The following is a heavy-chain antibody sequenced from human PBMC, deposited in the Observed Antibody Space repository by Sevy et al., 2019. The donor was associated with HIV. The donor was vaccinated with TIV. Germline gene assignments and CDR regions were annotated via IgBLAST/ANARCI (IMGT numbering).Heavy chain of an antibody. CDR2: IRNNYEGGTV. CDR1: GFTFSDAW. Sequence: GGSLRLSCAASGFTFSDAWMTWVRQAPGKGLERVGRIRNNYEGGTVDYAAPVKGRFTISRDDSKNTLYLQMNSLRTDVTAVYYCATYWGSGTAWVRALDIWGQGTMVPVSS. V-gene: IGHV3-15*01. J-gene: IGHJ3*02. D-gene: IGHD2-21*01. CDR3: ATYWGSGTAWVRALDI.